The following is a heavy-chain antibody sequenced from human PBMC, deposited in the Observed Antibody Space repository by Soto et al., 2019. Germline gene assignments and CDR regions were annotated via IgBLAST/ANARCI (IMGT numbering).Heavy chain of an antibody. D-gene: IGHD2-8*02. J-gene: IGHJ4*02. V-gene: IGHV4-34*01. Sequence: QVQLQQWGAGLLKPSETLSLTCAGYGGSFSGYYWTWIRQPPGTGLEWIGEINHRGSTNSNPSLKSRVTISVDTSKNQFSLKLTSVTAADTAVYYCARDKITGLFDYWGQGTLVTVSS. CDR3: ARDKITGLFDY. CDR2: INHRGST. CDR1: GGSFSGYY.